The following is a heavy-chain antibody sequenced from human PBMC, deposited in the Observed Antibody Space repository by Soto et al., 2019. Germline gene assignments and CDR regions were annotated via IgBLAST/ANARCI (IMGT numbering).Heavy chain of an antibody. J-gene: IGHJ6*03. CDR3: ARDLGDFSDYYYHYMDV. Sequence: GGSLRLSCAASGFTFSSYAMSWVRQAPGKGLEWVSYISSSGSTIYYADSVKGRFTISRDNAKNSLYLQMNSLRAEDTAVYYCARDLGDFSDYYYHYMDVWGKGTTVTVSS. CDR1: GFTFSSYA. CDR2: ISSSGSTI. V-gene: IGHV3-48*04. D-gene: IGHD3-3*01.